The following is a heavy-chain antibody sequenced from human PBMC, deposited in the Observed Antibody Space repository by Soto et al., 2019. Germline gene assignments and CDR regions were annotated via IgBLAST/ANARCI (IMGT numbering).Heavy chain of an antibody. Sequence: SETLSLTCAFSVGSISSYYWSLILQAPFKLLGFIWYICYSGSTNYNPSLKSRATISVDTSKNQFSLKLSSVTAADTAVYYCARRVGVTMVRGPGGYYYYMDVWGKGTTVTVSS. J-gene: IGHJ6*03. CDR3: ARRVGVTMVRGPGGYYYYMDV. CDR2: ICYSGST. D-gene: IGHD3-10*01. V-gene: IGHV4-59*08. CDR1: VGSISSYY.